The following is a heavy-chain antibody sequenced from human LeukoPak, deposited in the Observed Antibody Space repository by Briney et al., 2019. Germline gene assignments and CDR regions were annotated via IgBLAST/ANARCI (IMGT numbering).Heavy chain of an antibody. J-gene: IGHJ6*02. CDR3: ARDLYYYDSSGYFVEVFYYYYGMDV. D-gene: IGHD3-22*01. CDR2: ISYDGSNK. V-gene: IGHV3-30-3*01. Sequence: GRSLRLSCAASGFTFSSYAMYWVRQAPGKGLEWVAVISYDGSNKYYADSVKGRFTISRDNSKNTLYLQMNSLRAEDTAVYYCARDLYYYDSSGYFVEVFYYYYGMDVWGQGTTVTASS. CDR1: GFTFSSYA.